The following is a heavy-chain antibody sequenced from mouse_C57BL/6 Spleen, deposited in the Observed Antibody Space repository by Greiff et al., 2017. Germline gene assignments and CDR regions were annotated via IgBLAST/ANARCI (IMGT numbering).Heavy chain of an antibody. CDR2: IHPNSGST. V-gene: IGHV1-64*01. CDR1: GYTFTSYW. J-gene: IGHJ2*01. D-gene: IGHD2-5*01. Sequence: VQLQQSGAELVKPGASVKLSCKASGYTFTSYWMHWVKQRPGQGLEWIGMIHPNSGSTNYNEKFKSKATLTVDKSSSTAYMQLSSLTSEDSAVXDCARSFYDSNPYYYCDYWGQGTTLTVSS. CDR3: ARSFYDSNPYYYCDY.